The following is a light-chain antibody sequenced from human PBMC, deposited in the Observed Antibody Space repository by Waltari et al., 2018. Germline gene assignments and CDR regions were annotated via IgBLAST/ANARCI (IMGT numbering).Light chain of an antibody. CDR3: MIWRSGASE. V-gene: IGLV5-45*03. CDR1: SGVHVANHR. J-gene: IGLJ2*01. Sequence: QAVMTQPSSLSASPGVSASPTCTLRSGVHVANHRIYWYQQKPGSPPQYLLRYKSDSEKQQGSGVPSRFSGSKDASANAGILLISGLQSEDEADYYCMIWRSGASEFGGGTKLTVL. CDR2: YKSDSEK.